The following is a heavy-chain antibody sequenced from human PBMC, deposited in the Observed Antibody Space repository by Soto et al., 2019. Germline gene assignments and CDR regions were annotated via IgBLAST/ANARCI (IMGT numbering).Heavy chain of an antibody. J-gene: IGHJ3*02. CDR3: ARGVGYYYDSSGYYGPSLRAFGI. CDR2: INHSGST. V-gene: IGHV4-34*01. D-gene: IGHD3-22*01. CDR1: GGSFSGYY. Sequence: SETLSLTCAVYGGSFSGYYWSWIRQPPGKGLEWIGEINHSGSTNYNPSLKSQVTISVDTSKNQFSLKLSSVTAADTAVYYCARGVGYYYDSSGYYGPSLRAFGIWGQGTMVTVSS.